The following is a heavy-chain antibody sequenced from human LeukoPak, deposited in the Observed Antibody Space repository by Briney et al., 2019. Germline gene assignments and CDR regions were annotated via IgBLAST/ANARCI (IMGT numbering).Heavy chain of an antibody. CDR3: AKDAKYGSESYSLPAYFQH. Sequence: GGSLRLSCAASGFTFSSYGMHWVRQAPGKGLEWVAFIRYDGSNKYYADSVKGRFTISRDNSKNTLYLQMNSLRAEDTAVYYCAKDAKYGSESYSLPAYFQHWGQGTLVTVSS. D-gene: IGHD3-10*01. V-gene: IGHV3-30*02. J-gene: IGHJ1*01. CDR1: GFTFSSYG. CDR2: IRYDGSNK.